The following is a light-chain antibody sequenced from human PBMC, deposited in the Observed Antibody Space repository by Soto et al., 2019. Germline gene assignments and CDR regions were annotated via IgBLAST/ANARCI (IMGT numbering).Light chain of an antibody. CDR3: SSYTSSSTLVV. V-gene: IGLV2-8*01. Sequence: QSVLTQPPSASGSPGQSVTISCTGTPSDVGGYISVSWYQQHPGKAPKLIIYEVNKRPSGVPDRFSAYKSGNTASLTISGLQAEDEADYYCSSYTSSSTLVVFGGGTKLTVL. CDR1: PSDVGGYIS. J-gene: IGLJ2*01. CDR2: EVN.